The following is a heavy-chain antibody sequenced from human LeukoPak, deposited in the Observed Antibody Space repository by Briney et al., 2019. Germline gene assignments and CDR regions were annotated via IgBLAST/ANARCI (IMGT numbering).Heavy chain of an antibody. D-gene: IGHD5-18*01. J-gene: IGHJ2*01. CDR2: ISSSSSYT. CDR1: GFTFSDYY. V-gene: IGHV3-11*06. CDR3: ARGGYSYGYDWYFDL. Sequence: GGYLRLSCAASGFTFSDYYMSWIRQAPGQGLEWVSYISSSSSYTTYADSVKGRFTISRDNAKNSLYLQMNSLRAEDTAVYYCARGGYSYGYDWYFDLWGRGTLVTVSS.